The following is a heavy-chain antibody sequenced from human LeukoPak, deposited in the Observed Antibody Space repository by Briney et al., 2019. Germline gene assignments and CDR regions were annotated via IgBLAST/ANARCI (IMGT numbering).Heavy chain of an antibody. CDR3: AKDGGAAAYYYYYYGMDV. D-gene: IGHD6-13*01. CDR2: ISSSGSTI. CDR1: GFTFSDYY. J-gene: IGHJ6*02. V-gene: IGHV3-11*04. Sequence: GGSLRLSCAASGFTFSDYYMSWIRQAPGKGLEWVSYISSSGSTIYYADSVKGRFTISRDNSKNTLYLQMNSLRAEDTAVYYCAKDGGAAAYYYYYYGMDVWGQGTTVTVSS.